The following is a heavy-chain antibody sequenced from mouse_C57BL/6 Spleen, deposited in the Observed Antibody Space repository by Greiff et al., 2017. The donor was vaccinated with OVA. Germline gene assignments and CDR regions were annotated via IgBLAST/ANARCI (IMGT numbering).Heavy chain of an antibody. CDR2: IYPGDGDT. D-gene: IGHD1-1*01. Sequence: VQLQQSGPELVKPGASVKISCKASGYAFSSSWMNWVKQRPGKGLEWIGRIYPGDGDTNYNGKFKGKATLTADKSSSTAYMQLSSLTSEDSAVYFCARNYGSSYGGFAYWGQGTLVTVSA. CDR1: GYAFSSSW. J-gene: IGHJ3*01. CDR3: ARNYGSSYGGFAY. V-gene: IGHV1-82*01.